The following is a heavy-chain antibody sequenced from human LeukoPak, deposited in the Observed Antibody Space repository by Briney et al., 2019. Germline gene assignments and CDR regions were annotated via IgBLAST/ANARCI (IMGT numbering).Heavy chain of an antibody. CDR3: AKGATYGDYTAFDY. Sequence: PGGSLRLSCAASGFTFSSYGMHWVRQAPGKGLEWVAFIRYDGSNRYYADSVKGRFTIYRDNSKNTVYLQMNSLRAEDKAVYYCAKGATYGDYTAFDYWGQGALVTVSS. V-gene: IGHV3-30*02. D-gene: IGHD4-17*01. CDR1: GFTFSSYG. J-gene: IGHJ4*02. CDR2: IRYDGSNR.